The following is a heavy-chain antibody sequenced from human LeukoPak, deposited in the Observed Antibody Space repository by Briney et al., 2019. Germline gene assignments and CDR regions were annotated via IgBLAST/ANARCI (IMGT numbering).Heavy chain of an antibody. Sequence: GGSLRLSCAASGFTFSSYSMNWVRQAPGKGLEWVSSISSSSSYIYYADSVKGRFTISRDNSKNTLSLHMTSLRPEDTAMYFCARTYGYPGVYDYWGQGTLVTVSS. CDR2: ISSSSSYI. V-gene: IGHV3-21*01. J-gene: IGHJ4*02. CDR3: ARTYGYPGVYDY. CDR1: GFTFSSYS. D-gene: IGHD5-24*01.